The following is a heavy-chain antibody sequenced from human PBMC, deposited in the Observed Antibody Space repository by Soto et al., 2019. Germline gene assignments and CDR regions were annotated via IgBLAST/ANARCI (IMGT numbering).Heavy chain of an antibody. J-gene: IGHJ4*02. CDR3: AKVGETPAVAFWYSSGFTT. Sequence: PGGSLRLSCAASGFTFCRFAMTCVRQAPGKGLVCVSTIRRGGGRTYYEDSGRGGFTMSRDNCRNTLYLQMNSLRAEDTAIYYCAKVGETPAVAFWYSSGFTTWRRGPTVTVSS. V-gene: IGHV3-23*01. CDR2: IRRGGGRT. CDR1: GFTFCRFA. D-gene: IGHD6-19*01.